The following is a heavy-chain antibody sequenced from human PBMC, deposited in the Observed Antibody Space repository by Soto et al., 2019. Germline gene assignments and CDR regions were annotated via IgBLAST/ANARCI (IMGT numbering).Heavy chain of an antibody. D-gene: IGHD3-3*01. V-gene: IGHV3-23*01. CDR2: ISGSGGST. CDR1: GFTFSSYA. CDR3: AKDLTIFGVAAGDY. Sequence: GALRLSCAASGFTFSSYAMSWVRQAPGKGLEWVSAISGSGGSTYYADSVKGRFTISRDNSKNTLYLQMNSLRAEDTAVYYCAKDLTIFGVAAGDYWGQGTLVTVSS. J-gene: IGHJ4*02.